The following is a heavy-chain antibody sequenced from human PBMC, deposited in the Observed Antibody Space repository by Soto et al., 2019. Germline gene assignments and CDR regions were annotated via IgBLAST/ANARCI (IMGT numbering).Heavy chain of an antibody. CDR3: ARHYSGSSFMDV. J-gene: IGHJ6*02. D-gene: IGHD6-6*01. CDR2: IDPRDSHA. CDR1: GYSFTNYW. Sequence: HGESLKISCTGSGYSFTNYWISWVRQMPGKRLEWMGEIDPRDSHANYSPSFQGHVTMSTDKSNGTASLHWSSLKASDSAMYYCARHYSGSSFMDVWGQGTTVTVSS. V-gene: IGHV5-10-1*01.